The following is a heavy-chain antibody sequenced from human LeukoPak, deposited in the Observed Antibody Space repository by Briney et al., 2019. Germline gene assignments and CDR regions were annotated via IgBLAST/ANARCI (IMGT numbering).Heavy chain of an antibody. CDR2: ISTSSSYI. V-gene: IGHV3-21*01. Sequence: GGSLRLSCAASGFTFSTYGMTWVRQAPGKGLEWVSSISTSSSYIYYADSVRGRFTISRDNAKNSLYLQMNSLRAEDTAVYSCARGADGVSSNSRGWFDPWGQGTLVTVSS. CDR1: GFTFSTYG. D-gene: IGHD2-15*01. J-gene: IGHJ5*02. CDR3: ARGADGVSSNSRGWFDP.